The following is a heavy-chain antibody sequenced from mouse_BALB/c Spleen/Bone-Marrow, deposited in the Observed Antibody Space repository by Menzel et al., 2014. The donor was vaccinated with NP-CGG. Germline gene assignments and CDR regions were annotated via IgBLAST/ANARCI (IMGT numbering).Heavy chain of an antibody. CDR2: IFPGIGTT. Sequence: QVQLQQSGAELVKPGASVKLSCKTSGYTFXNYWIQWVKQRPGQGLGWIGEIFPGIGTTHYNEKFKGKATLTIDTSSSTAYMQLSSLTSEDPAVYFCARGGNYGYWGQGTTLTVSS. V-gene: IGHV1S132*01. D-gene: IGHD2-1*01. J-gene: IGHJ2*01. CDR1: GYTFXNYW. CDR3: ARGGNYGY.